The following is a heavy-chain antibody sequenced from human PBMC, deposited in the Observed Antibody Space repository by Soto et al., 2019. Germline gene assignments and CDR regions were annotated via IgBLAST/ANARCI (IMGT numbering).Heavy chain of an antibody. D-gene: IGHD2-15*01. CDR3: ARDPYCSGGSCYSRSDYYYYYGMDV. J-gene: IGHJ6*02. V-gene: IGHV3-30-3*01. Sequence: GGSLRLACAASGFTFSSYAMHWVRQAPGKGLEWVAVISYDGSNKYSADSVKGRFTISRDNSKNTLYLQMNSLRAEDTAVYYCARDPYCSGGSCYSRSDYYYYYGMDVWGQGTTVTVSS. CDR2: ISYDGSNK. CDR1: GFTFSSYA.